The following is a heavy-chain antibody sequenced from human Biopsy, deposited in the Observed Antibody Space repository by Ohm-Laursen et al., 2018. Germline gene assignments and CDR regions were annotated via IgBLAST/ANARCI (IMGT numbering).Heavy chain of an antibody. Sequence: VASVKVSCKASGYSFTKYYINWVRQAPGQGLEWMGIINPTGGTTSYAEKFQGRVTLTRDTSTGTVYLELNSLIYEDTALYYCARDETGSSVFGPCYYGMDVWGQGTTVTVSS. CDR3: ARDETGSSVFGPCYYGMDV. CDR2: INPTGGTT. V-gene: IGHV1-46*01. D-gene: IGHD3-9*01. J-gene: IGHJ6*02. CDR1: GYSFTKYY.